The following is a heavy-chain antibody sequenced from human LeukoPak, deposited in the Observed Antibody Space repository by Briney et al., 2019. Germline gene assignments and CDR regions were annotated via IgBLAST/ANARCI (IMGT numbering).Heavy chain of an antibody. CDR2: ISGSGGST. CDR1: GFTFSSYA. D-gene: IGHD2-15*01. V-gene: IGHV3-23*01. Sequence: QTGGSLRLSCAASGFTFSSYAMSWVRQAPGKGLEWVSAISGSGGSTYYADSVKGRFTISRDNSKNTLYLQMNSLRAEDTAVYYCAKVGVVVVAASNPYYFDYWGQGTLVTVSS. CDR3: AKVGVVVVAASNPYYFDY. J-gene: IGHJ4*02.